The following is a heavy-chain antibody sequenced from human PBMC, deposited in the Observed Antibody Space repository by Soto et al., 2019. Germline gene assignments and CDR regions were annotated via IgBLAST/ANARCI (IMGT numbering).Heavy chain of an antibody. D-gene: IGHD3-22*01. CDR1: GGTFSSYA. CDR3: ARGGYYYDSSGYYGAY. CDR2: IIPIFGTA. J-gene: IGHJ4*02. Sequence: GASVKVSCKASGGTFSSYAIIWVRQAPGQGLEWMGGIIPIFGTANYAQKFQGRVTITADESTSTAYMELSSLRSEDTAVYYCARGGYYYDSSGYYGAYWGQGTLVTVSS. V-gene: IGHV1-69*13.